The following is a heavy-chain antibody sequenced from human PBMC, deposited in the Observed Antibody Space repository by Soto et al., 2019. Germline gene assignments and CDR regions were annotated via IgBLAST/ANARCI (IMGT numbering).Heavy chain of an antibody. CDR1: GYTFTKFD. Sequence: QVHLVQSGAEVKTPGASVRVSCKTSGYTFTKFDVNGVRQTTGQGLEWMGWVSPRYGNKGFAQKFQGRVTMTTDTSISTAYMDLSSLRSEDTAVYYCVIGFGSSLNTGGYNWFDFWGQGTLVTVSS. V-gene: IGHV1-8*01. J-gene: IGHJ5*01. D-gene: IGHD6-13*01. CDR3: VIGFGSSLNTGGYNWFDF. CDR2: VSPRYGNK.